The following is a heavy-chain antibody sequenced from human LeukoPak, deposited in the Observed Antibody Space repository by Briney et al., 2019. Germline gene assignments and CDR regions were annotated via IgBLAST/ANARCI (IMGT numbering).Heavy chain of an antibody. CDR2: INTDGTVT. J-gene: IGHJ4*02. CDR3: ATKQWLAPPPDS. Sequence: GGSLRLSCAASGFTFSKYWMLWLRQAPGKGLESVSRINTDGTVTTHADSVKGRFTVSRDNADNTMFLQMNSVRDEDTAVYYCATKQWLAPPPDSWGQGTPVTVSS. V-gene: IGHV3-74*01. CDR1: GFTFSKYW. D-gene: IGHD6-19*01.